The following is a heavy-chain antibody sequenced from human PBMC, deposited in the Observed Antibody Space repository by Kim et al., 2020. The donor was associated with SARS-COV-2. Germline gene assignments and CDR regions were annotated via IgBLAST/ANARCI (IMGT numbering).Heavy chain of an antibody. V-gene: IGHV4-39*01. D-gene: IGHD3-9*01. CDR1: GGSISSSSYY. Sequence: SETLSLTCTGSGGSISSSSYYWGWIRQPPGKGLEWIGSIYYSGSTYYNPSLKSRVTISVDTSKNQFSLKLSSVTAADTAVYYCARLWRGLRYFDCSPWGGYFDYWGQGTLVTVSS. CDR3: ARLWRGLRYFDCSPWGGYFDY. CDR2: IYYSGST. J-gene: IGHJ4*02.